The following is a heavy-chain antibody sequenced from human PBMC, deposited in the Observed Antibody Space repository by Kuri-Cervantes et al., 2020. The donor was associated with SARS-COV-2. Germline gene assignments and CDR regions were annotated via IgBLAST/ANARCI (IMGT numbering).Heavy chain of an antibody. CDR2: IYFSGST. V-gene: IGHV4-39*01. Sequence: SEILSLTCSVSGGSISSSGHYWGWVRQPPGKGLEWIGSIYFSGSTSYTPSLKSRVTISVDTSKNQFSLKLTSVTATDTAVYYCGRQASDWHIDYWGQGTLVTVSS. CDR3: GRQASDWHIDY. D-gene: IGHD3-9*01. J-gene: IGHJ4*02. CDR1: GGSISSSGHY.